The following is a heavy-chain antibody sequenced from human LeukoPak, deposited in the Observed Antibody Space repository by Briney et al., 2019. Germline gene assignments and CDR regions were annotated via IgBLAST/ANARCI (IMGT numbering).Heavy chain of an antibody. CDR1: GDSISIISNY. Sequence: SETLSLTCTLPGDSISIISNYWGWLRQPPGKGLEWIGSIYSRGTTYYNPSLRSRVTISIDTSKNQLSLSLNSVTASDSSVYYCARPSEVAGPLSFAHWGRGILVTVSS. CDR2: IYSRGTT. D-gene: IGHD6-19*01. CDR3: ARPSEVAGPLSFAH. V-gene: IGHV4-39*01. J-gene: IGHJ4*02.